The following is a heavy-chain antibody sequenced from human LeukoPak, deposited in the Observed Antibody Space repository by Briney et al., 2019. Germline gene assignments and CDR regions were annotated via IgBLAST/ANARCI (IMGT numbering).Heavy chain of an antibody. CDR2: IYYSGST. V-gene: IGHV4-39*01. D-gene: IGHD2-8*02. CDR3: ARPVQCTGGVCRDY. CDR1: GSSISSSSYY. J-gene: IGHJ4*02. Sequence: SETPSLTCTVSGSSISSSSYYWGWIRQPPGKGLEWIGSIYYSGSTYYNPSLKSRVTISVDTSKNQFSLKLSSVTAADTAVYYCARPVQCTGGVCRDYWGQGTLVTVSS.